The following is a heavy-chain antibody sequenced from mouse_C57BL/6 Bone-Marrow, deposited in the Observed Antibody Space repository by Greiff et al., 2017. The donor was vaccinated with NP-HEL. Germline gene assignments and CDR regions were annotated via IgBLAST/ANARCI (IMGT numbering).Heavy chain of an antibody. CDR1: GFTFSSYG. Sequence: EVKLMESGGDLLKPGGSLKLSCAASGFTFSSYGMSWVRQTPDTRLEWVATISSGGSYTYYPDSVKGRFSISRDNAKNTQYLKISSLKAEDTARYYCARDYYSNYFDDWGQGTTLTVCS. CDR2: ISSGGSYT. J-gene: IGHJ2*01. D-gene: IGHD2-5*01. CDR3: ARDYYSNYFDD. V-gene: IGHV5-6*01.